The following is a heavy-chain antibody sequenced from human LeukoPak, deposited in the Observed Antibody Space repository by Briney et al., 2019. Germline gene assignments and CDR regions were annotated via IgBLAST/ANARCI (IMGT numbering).Heavy chain of an antibody. CDR1: GYTFSTYG. CDR2: ISANSVRS. Sequence: GASVKVSCKASGYTFSTYGLSWVRQAPGQGLEWMGWISANSVRSNYAQRLHDRVIMTSDTSTSTGYMDLRNLRSDDTAVYYCARGVYMDVWGTGTTVTVSS. V-gene: IGHV1-18*01. J-gene: IGHJ6*03. CDR3: ARGVYMDV.